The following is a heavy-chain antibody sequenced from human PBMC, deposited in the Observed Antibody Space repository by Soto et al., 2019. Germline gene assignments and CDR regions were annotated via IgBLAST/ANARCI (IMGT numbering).Heavy chain of an antibody. CDR3: ASVSFGGVVLAH. J-gene: IGHJ4*02. CDR1: AASFSKYY. Sequence: SETLSLTCTVSAASFSKYYWTWIRQPPGKGLEWIGYVYFNGNTNYNPSLKRRVSISIETSKNQISLTLNSVTAADTAVYYCASVSFGGVVLAHWGQGTLVTVSS. D-gene: IGHD3-16*01. V-gene: IGHV4-59*01. CDR2: VYFNGNT.